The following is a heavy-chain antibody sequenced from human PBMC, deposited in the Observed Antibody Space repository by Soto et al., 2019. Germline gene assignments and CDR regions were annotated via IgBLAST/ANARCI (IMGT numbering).Heavy chain of an antibody. Sequence: PWESLKISCKGSGYSFTSFWIGWVRQMPGKGPEWLGIIYPGDSETRYSPSFQGQVTISADRSISTAYLQWNSLKASDTAIYYCTRQHPLDSSAWYIWGQGTQVTVSS. CDR3: TRQHPLDSSAWYI. V-gene: IGHV5-51*01. CDR2: IYPGDSET. J-gene: IGHJ1*01. CDR1: GYSFTSFW. D-gene: IGHD6-19*01.